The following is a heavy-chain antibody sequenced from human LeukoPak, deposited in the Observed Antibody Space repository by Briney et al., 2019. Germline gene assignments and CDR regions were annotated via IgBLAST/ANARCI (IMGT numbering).Heavy chain of an antibody. Sequence: GGSLRLSCAASGFILSSYWMHWVRQAPGKGLEWVSRMNGDGSSTSSADSVKGRFSITRDIAKNTLYLQMNSLRAEDAAVYYCARDLPLLRFLEWCLDYWGQGTLVTVSS. D-gene: IGHD3-3*01. J-gene: IGHJ4*02. CDR1: GFILSSYW. CDR2: MNGDGSST. V-gene: IGHV3-74*01. CDR3: ARDLPLLRFLEWCLDY.